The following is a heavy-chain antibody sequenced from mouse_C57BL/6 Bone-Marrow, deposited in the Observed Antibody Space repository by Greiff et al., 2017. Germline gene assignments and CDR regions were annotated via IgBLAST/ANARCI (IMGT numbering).Heavy chain of an antibody. CDR1: GYSITSGYY. D-gene: IGHD2-5*01. CDR3: ARGAYYSNRFDY. V-gene: IGHV3-6*01. CDR2: ISYDGSN. Sequence: EVQVVESGPGLVKPSQSLSLTCSVTGYSITSGYYWNWIRRFPGNKLEWMGYISYDGSNNYNPSLKNRISITRDTSKNQFFLKLNSVTTEDTATYYCARGAYYSNRFDYWGQGTTLTVSS. J-gene: IGHJ2*01.